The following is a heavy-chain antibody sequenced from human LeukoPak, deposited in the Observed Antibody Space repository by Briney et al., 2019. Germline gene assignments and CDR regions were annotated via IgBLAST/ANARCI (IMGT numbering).Heavy chain of an antibody. CDR3: AREYCSSTSCPYFDY. D-gene: IGHD2-2*01. Sequence: GGSLRLSCAASGFTFSSYGMHWVRQAPGKGLEWVAVIWYDGSNKYYADSVKGRFTISRDNSKNTLYLQMNSLRAEDTAVYYCAREYCSSTSCPYFDYWGQGTLVTVSS. CDR1: GFTFSSYG. J-gene: IGHJ4*02. V-gene: IGHV3-33*01. CDR2: IWYDGSNK.